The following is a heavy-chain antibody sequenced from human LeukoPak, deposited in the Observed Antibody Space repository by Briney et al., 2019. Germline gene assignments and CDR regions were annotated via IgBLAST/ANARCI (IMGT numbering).Heavy chain of an antibody. J-gene: IGHJ5*02. CDR1: GFTFNSYW. V-gene: IGHV3-74*01. D-gene: IGHD3-10*01. CDR2: MSGDGRST. CDR3: ASGYYGSGSYLTP. Sequence: GGSLRLSCAASGFTFNSYWMHWVRHAPGKGLVWVSRMSGDGRSTSYADSVKGRFTISRDNAKNTPYLQMDSLRGEDTAVYYCASGYYGSGSYLTPWGQGTLVTVSS.